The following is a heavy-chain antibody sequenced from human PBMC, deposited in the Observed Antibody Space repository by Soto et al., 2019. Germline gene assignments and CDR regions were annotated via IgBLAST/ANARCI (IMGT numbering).Heavy chain of an antibody. CDR1: GGSISSGGYY. CDR3: AGVSSAPNYYYYMDV. CDR2: IYYSGST. D-gene: IGHD6-25*01. V-gene: IGHV4-31*03. Sequence: PSETLSLTCTVSGGSISSGGYYWSWIRQHPGKGLEWIGYIYYSGSTYYNPSLKSRVTISVDTSKNQFSLKLSSVTAADTAVYYCAGVSSAPNYYYYMDVWGKGTTVTAP. J-gene: IGHJ6*03.